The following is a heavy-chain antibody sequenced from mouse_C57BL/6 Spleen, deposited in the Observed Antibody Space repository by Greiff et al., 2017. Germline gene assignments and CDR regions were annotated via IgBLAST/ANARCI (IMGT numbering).Heavy chain of an antibody. CDR3: ALYYDGSSHWYFEV. Sequence: QVQLQQPGAELVKPGASVKMSCKASGYTFTSYWITWVKQRPGQGLEWIGDIYPGSGSTNYNEKFKSKATLTVDTSSSTAYMQLSSLTSEDSAVYYCALYYDGSSHWYFEVWGTGTTVTVSS. CDR2: IYPGSGST. D-gene: IGHD1-1*01. J-gene: IGHJ1*03. CDR1: GYTFTSYW. V-gene: IGHV1-55*01.